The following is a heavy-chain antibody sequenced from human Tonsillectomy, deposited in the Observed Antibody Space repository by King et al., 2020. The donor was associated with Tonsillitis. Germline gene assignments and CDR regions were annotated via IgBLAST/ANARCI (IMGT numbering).Heavy chain of an antibody. Sequence: QLVQSGGGLEQPGGSLRLSCAASGFTFSSYAMSWVRQAPGKGLEWVSGIMGSGGSPNYADSVKGRFTISRDSSKNTLDLQMNSLRAEDTAVYYCAKDGHSSGWYYFDYWGQGTLVTVSS. CDR3: AKDGHSSGWYYFDY. J-gene: IGHJ4*02. CDR1: GFTFSSYA. V-gene: IGHV3-23*04. CDR2: IMGSGGSP. D-gene: IGHD6-19*01.